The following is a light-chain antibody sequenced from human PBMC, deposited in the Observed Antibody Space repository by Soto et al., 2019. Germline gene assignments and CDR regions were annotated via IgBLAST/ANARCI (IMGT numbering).Light chain of an antibody. CDR2: DVS. Sequence: QSALTQPASVSGSPGQSITISCTGTSSDVGGYNYVSWYQQHPGKAPKLMIYDVSNRPSGVSNRFSGSKSGNTASLTISGLQAEDESDYYSSSYTSSIPHVLFGGGTKVTVL. CDR3: SSYTSSIPHVL. V-gene: IGLV2-14*01. J-gene: IGLJ2*01. CDR1: SSDVGGYNY.